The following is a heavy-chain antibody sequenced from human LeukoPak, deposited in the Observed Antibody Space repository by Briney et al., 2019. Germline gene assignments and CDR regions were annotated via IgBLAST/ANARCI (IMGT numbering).Heavy chain of an antibody. V-gene: IGHV4-34*01. J-gene: IGHJ4*02. CDR2: INHSGST. CDR1: GGSFSGYY. Sequence: SETLSLTCAVYGGSFSGYYWSWIRQPPGKGLEWIGEINHSGSTNYNPSLKSRVTISVDTSKNQFSLKPSSVTAADTAVYYCARSGPPTYYYGSGSTPDYWGQGTLVTVSS. CDR3: ARSGPPTYYYGSGSTPDY. D-gene: IGHD3-10*01.